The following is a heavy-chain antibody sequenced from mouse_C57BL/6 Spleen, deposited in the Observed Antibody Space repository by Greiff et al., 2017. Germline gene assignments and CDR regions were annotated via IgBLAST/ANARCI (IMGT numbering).Heavy chain of an antibody. Sequence: EVQVVEPGGGLVKPGGSLKLSCAASGFTFSSYTMSWVRQTPEKRLEWVATISGCGGNTNYPDSVKGRFTISRDNAKNTLYLQMSSLRSEDTALYYCARHPFTTVVATRYFDVWGTGTTVTVSS. D-gene: IGHD1-1*01. V-gene: IGHV5-9*01. CDR2: ISGCGGNT. CDR1: GFTFSSYT. J-gene: IGHJ1*03. CDR3: ARHPFTTVVATRYFDV.